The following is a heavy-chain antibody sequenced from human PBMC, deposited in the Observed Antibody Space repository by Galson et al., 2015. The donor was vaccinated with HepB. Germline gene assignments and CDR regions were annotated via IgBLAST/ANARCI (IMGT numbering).Heavy chain of an antibody. D-gene: IGHD2-15*01. J-gene: IGHJ4*02. Sequence: SVKVSCKASGYTFTSYTIHWVRQAPGQRLEWMGWINTDNGDTKSSQKFQGRVTISRDASANTAYMDLSSVRSEDTAVYYCARGKISEGGTVYFDYWGQGTLVTVSS. CDR3: ARGKISEGGTVYFDY. CDR1: GYTFTSYT. V-gene: IGHV1-3*04. CDR2: INTDNGDT.